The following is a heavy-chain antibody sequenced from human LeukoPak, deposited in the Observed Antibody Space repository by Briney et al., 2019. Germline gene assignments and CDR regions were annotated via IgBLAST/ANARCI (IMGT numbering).Heavy chain of an antibody. D-gene: IGHD2-2*01. V-gene: IGHV4-34*01. J-gene: IGHJ4*02. CDR3: AGNIVVVPAAPRVGIDY. CDR1: GGSFSAYY. Sequence: SETLSLTCAVYGGSFSAYYWSWIRQPPGKGLEWIGEINHIGSTNYNPSLKSRVTISVDTYKNQFSLKLSSVTAADTAVYYCAGNIVVVPAAPRVGIDYWGQGTLVTVSS. CDR2: INHIGST.